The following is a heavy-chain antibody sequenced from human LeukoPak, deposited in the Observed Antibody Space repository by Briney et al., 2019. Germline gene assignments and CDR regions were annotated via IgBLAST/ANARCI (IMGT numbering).Heavy chain of an antibody. J-gene: IGHJ3*02. CDR2: INPSGGST. CDR3: ASRSDNYYDSLAFDI. D-gene: IGHD3-22*01. Sequence: EASVKVSCKASGHTFTSCYMHWVRQAPGQGLEWMGIINPSGGSTSYAQKFQGRVTMTRDTSTSTVYMELSSLRSEDTAVYYCASRSDNYYDSLAFDIWGQGTMVTVSS. CDR1: GHTFTSCY. V-gene: IGHV1-46*01.